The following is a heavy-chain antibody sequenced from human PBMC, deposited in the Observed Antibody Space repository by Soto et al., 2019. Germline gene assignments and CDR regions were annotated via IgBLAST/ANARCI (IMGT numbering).Heavy chain of an antibody. Sequence: GASVKVSCKVSGYTLTELSMHWVRQAPGKGLEWMGGFDPEDGETIFAQKFQGRVTMTEDTSADTAYMELSSLRSEDTAIYYCATAWLLPYFDYWGQGTLVTVSS. D-gene: IGHD3-22*01. J-gene: IGHJ4*02. V-gene: IGHV1-24*01. CDR3: ATAWLLPYFDY. CDR2: FDPEDGET. CDR1: GYTLTELS.